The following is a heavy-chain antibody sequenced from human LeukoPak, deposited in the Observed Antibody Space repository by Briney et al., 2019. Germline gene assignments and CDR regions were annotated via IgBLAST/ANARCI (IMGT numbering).Heavy chain of an antibody. D-gene: IGHD3-10*01. CDR2: INHSGST. CDR1: GFTVSAYA. CDR3: ARGSYYYGSGGDY. J-gene: IGHJ4*02. V-gene: IGHV4-34*01. Sequence: GSLRLSCAASGFTVSAYAMAWVRQAPGKGLEWIGEINHSGSTNYNPSLKSRVTISVDTSKNQFSLKLSSVTAADTAVYYCARGSYYYGSGGDYWGQGTLVTVSS.